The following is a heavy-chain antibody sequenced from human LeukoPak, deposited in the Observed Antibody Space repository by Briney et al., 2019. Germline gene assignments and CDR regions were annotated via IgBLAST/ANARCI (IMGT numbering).Heavy chain of an antibody. D-gene: IGHD6-19*01. V-gene: IGHV3-48*02. CDR3: ARATSTSGPTFDY. J-gene: IGHJ4*02. CDR1: GYTFSTYR. CDR2: INTDSSTI. Sequence: QSGGSLGLSCAASGYTFSTYRMNWVRQAPGKGLEWLSYINTDSSTIYYTDSLKGRFTISRDNAKNSLYLQMNSLRDEDTAVYYCARATSTSGPTFDYWGQGTLVTVSS.